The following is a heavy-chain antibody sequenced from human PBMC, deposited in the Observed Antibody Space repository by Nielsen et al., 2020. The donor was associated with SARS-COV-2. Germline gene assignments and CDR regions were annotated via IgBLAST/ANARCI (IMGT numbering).Heavy chain of an antibody. Sequence: GSLRLSCTVSGGSISSRGYYWGWIRQPPGKGLEWIGSIYYTGSTYNNLSLKSRVTISVDTSKNQFSLNLSSVTAADAAMYYCARDPAPGYWGQGTLVTVSS. CDR3: ARDPAPGY. V-gene: IGHV4-39*02. CDR1: GGSISSRGYY. J-gene: IGHJ4*02. CDR2: IYYTGST.